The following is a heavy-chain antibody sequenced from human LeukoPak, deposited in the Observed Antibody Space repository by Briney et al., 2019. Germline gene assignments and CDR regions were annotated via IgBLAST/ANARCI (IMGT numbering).Heavy chain of an antibody. CDR2: IYSGGTT. CDR3: ARDPPGIAASVSGG. V-gene: IGHV3-53*01. CDR1: GFTVSNNY. D-gene: IGHD6-13*01. J-gene: IGHJ4*02. Sequence: GGSLRLSCKASGFTVSNNYMNWVRQAPGKGLEWVALIYSGGTTNYADSGKGRFTISRDNSKNTLYLQMTNVRVEDTAVYYCARDPPGIAASVSGGWGQGTLVSVSS.